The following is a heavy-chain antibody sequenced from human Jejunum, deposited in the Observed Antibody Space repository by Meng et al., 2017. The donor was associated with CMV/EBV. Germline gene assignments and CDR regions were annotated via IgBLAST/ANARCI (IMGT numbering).Heavy chain of an antibody. Sequence: WVRQATGQGPEWMGIFDHRGDSTSYAWKFQGRLTLTEDRSTSTMYMELRSLRSEDTAVYYCARDNSHWSKDFWGQGTLVTVSS. V-gene: IGHV1-46*01. CDR2: FDHRGDST. D-gene: IGHD4-11*01. CDR3: ARDNSHWSKDF. J-gene: IGHJ4*02.